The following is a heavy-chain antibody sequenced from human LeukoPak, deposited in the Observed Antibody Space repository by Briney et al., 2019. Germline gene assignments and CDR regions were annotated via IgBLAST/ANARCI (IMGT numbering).Heavy chain of an antibody. CDR1: GGSISSYY. J-gene: IGHJ4*02. V-gene: IGHV4-59*01. D-gene: IGHD3-10*01. CDR2: IYYSGST. Sequence: SETLSLACTVSGGSISSYYWSWIRQPPGKGLEWIGYIYYSGSTNYNPSLKSRVTISVDTSKNQFSLKLSSVTAADTAVYYCASDYYGSGSYLNYWGQGTLVTASS. CDR3: ASDYYGSGSYLNY.